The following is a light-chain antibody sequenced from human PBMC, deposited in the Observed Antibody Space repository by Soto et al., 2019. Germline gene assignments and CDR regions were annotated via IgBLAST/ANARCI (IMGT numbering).Light chain of an antibody. CDR1: QGVTTN. J-gene: IGKJ4*01. V-gene: IGKV3D-15*01. CDR2: DVS. CDR3: QQYGNAPLA. Sequence: EIVMTQSPATLSVSPGERATLSCRAGQGVTTNFAWYQQKSGQSPRLLIYDVSTRATDIPDRFSGSGSGTDFTLTISRLEPEDFGVYYCQQYGNAPLAFGGGTRV.